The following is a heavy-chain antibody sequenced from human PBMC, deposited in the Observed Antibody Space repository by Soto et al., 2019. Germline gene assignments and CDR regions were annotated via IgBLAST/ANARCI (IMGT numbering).Heavy chain of an antibody. CDR1: GFTFSSYA. CDR2: ISYDGSNK. V-gene: IGHV3-30-3*01. Sequence: QVQLVESGGGVVQPGRSLRLSCAASGFTFSSYAMHWVRQAPGKGLEWVAVISYDGSNKYYADSVKGRFTISRDNSKNTLYLQMNSLRAEDTAVYYCARDLIRVVVTATPEGKYYYYGMDVWGQGTTVTVSS. D-gene: IGHD2-21*02. J-gene: IGHJ6*02. CDR3: ARDLIRVVVTATPEGKYYYYGMDV.